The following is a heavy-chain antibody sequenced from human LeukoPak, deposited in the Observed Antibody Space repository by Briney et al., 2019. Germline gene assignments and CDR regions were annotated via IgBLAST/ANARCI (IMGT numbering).Heavy chain of an antibody. CDR3: ARDNLIFGVVIIKGGFDY. Sequence: GGSLRLSCAASGFTFSNAWMSWVRQAPGKGLEWVGRIKSKTDGGTTDYAAPVKGRFTISRDNAKNSLYLQMNSLRAEDTAVYYCARDNLIFGVVIIKGGFDYWGQGTLVTVSS. D-gene: IGHD3-3*01. CDR2: IKSKTDGGTT. CDR1: GFTFSNAW. V-gene: IGHV3-15*01. J-gene: IGHJ4*02.